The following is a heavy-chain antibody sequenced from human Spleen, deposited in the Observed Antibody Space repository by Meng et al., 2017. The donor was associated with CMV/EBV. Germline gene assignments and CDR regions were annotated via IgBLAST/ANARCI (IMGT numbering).Heavy chain of an antibody. Sequence: FTDSYMHWVRQAPGQGLEWMGWINPNSGATNYAQKFQGRVTMTRDTSISTAYMEVTRLRSDDTAMYYCARDNPRYCSSITCYFDFDYWGQGTLVTVSS. CDR1: FTDSY. D-gene: IGHD2-2*01. J-gene: IGHJ4*02. V-gene: IGHV1-2*02. CDR2: INPNSGAT. CDR3: ARDNPRYCSSITCYFDFDY.